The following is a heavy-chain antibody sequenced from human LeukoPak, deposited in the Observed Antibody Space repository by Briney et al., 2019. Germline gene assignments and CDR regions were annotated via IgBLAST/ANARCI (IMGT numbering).Heavy chain of an antibody. D-gene: IGHD2-2*01. CDR2: ISAYNGNT. V-gene: IGHV1-18*01. CDR3: ASGYCSSTSCYASTRFDP. J-gene: IGHJ5*02. CDR1: GYTFTSYG. Sequence: ASVKVSCKASGYTFTSYGISWVRQAPGQGLEWMGWISAYNGNTNYAQKLQGRVTMTTDTSTSTAYMELRSLRSDDTAVYYCASGYCSSTSCYASTRFDPWGQGTLVTVSS.